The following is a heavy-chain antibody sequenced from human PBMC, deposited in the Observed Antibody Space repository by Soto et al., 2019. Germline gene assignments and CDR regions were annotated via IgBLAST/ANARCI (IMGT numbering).Heavy chain of an antibody. V-gene: IGHV4-34*01. CDR3: ARGRRGYYYYYGMDV. CDR2: INHSGST. Sequence: SETLSLTCAVYGGSFSGYYWSWIRQPPGKGLEWIGEINHSGSTNYNPSLKSRVTISVDTSKNQFSLKLSSVTAADTAVYYCARGRRGYYYYYGMDVWGQGTTVTVSS. J-gene: IGHJ6*02. CDR1: GGSFSGYY.